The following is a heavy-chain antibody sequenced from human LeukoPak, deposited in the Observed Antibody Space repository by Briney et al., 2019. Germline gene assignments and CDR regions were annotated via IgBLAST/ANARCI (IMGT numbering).Heavy chain of an antibody. D-gene: IGHD1-1*01. J-gene: IGHJ6*03. V-gene: IGHV3-74*01. CDR3: AKAGGTTGSMRFYMDV. CDR1: GFTFSSYW. Sequence: GGSLRLSCAGSGFTFSSYWMLSVRQAPGEGLVWVSRISSDEISTNYAASVRGRFTISRDNAKNTLYLQMDSLRAEDTAVYYCAKAGGTTGSMRFYMDVWGKGTTVTVSS. CDR2: ISSDEIST.